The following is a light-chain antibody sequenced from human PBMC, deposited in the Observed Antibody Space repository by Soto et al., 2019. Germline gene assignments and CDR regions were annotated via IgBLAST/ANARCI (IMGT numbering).Light chain of an antibody. J-gene: IGLJ1*01. Sequence: QLVLTQPPSASGAPGQRVTIYCTGTSSNIGAGYPVHWYQQLPGTAPKLLIFGNMNRPSGVPDRFSGSRSGLAITGLQAEDEADYYCQSYDSSLSAYVFGAGTQLTVL. CDR3: QSYDSSLSAYV. CDR1: SSNIGAGYP. V-gene: IGLV1-40*01. CDR2: GNM.